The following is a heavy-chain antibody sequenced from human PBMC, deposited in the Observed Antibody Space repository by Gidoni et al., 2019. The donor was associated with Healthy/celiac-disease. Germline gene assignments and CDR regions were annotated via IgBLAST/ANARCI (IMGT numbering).Heavy chain of an antibody. J-gene: IGHJ4*02. V-gene: IGHV3-23*01. CDR3: AKAPKYCSGGSCYLVY. CDR1: GFTFSSYA. D-gene: IGHD2-15*01. Sequence: EVQLLESGGGLVQPGGSLRLSCAASGFTFSSYAMSWVRQAPGKGLEWVSAISGSGGSTYYADSVKGRFTISRDNSKNTLYLQMNSLRAEDTAVYYCAKAPKYCSGGSCYLVYWGQGTLVTVSS. CDR2: ISGSGGST.